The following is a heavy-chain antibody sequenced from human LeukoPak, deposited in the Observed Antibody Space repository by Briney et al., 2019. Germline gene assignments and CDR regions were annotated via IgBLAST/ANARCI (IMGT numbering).Heavy chain of an antibody. CDR2: ISSGRTYI. CDR3: ARELELRSIDY. J-gene: IGHJ4*02. D-gene: IGHD1-7*01. V-gene: IGHV3-21*01. Sequence: GGSLRLSCAASAFTFSTYNMNWVRQAPGKGLEWVSSISSGRTYIYFTDSLKGRFTISRDNSKNTLYLQMNSLRAEDTAVYYCARELELRSIDYWGQGTLVTVSS. CDR1: AFTFSTYN.